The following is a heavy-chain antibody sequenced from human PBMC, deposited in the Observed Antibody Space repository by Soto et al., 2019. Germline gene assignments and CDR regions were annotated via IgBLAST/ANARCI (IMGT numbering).Heavy chain of an antibody. V-gene: IGHV1-8*01. CDR2: MNPNSGNT. J-gene: IGHJ6*02. D-gene: IGHD1-7*01. CDR3: ARGTGAYNWNYTPPYYYYGMDV. CDR1: GYTFTSYD. Sequence: ASVKVSCKASGYTFTSYDINWVRQATGQGLEWMGWMNPNSGNTGYAQKFQGRVTMTRNTSISTAYMELSSLRSEDTAVYYCARGTGAYNWNYTPPYYYYGMDVWGQGTTVTVSS.